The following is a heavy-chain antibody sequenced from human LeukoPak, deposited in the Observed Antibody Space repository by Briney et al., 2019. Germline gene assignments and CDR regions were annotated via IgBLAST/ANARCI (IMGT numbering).Heavy chain of an antibody. CDR1: GYLFHNYG. Sequence: ASVKVSCKASGYLFHNYGFSWVRQAPGQGLEWMGWISSYNGNTKYAQELQGRVTMSTDTFTNTAYMELRSLRSDDTAVYFCARDIGQWGYYDSRGHFRDFWGQGTLVTVSS. CDR3: ARDIGQWGYYDSRGHFRDF. CDR2: ISSYNGNT. V-gene: IGHV1-18*01. J-gene: IGHJ4*02. D-gene: IGHD3-22*01.